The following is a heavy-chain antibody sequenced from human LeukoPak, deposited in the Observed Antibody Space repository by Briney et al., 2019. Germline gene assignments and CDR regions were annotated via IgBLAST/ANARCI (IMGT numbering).Heavy chain of an antibody. CDR1: GGSISSSSYY. Sequence: SETLSLTCTVSGGSISSSSYYWGWIRQPPGKGLEWIGSMYYSGSTYYNPSLKSRVTISVDTSKNQFSLKLTSVTAADTAFYYCARQPHAFDNWFDSWGQGTLVTVSS. D-gene: IGHD3-10*01. CDR2: MYYSGST. J-gene: IGHJ5*01. CDR3: ARQPHAFDNWFDS. V-gene: IGHV4-39*01.